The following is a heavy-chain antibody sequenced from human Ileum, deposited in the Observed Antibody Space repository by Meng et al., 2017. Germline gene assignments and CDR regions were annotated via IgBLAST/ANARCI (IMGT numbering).Heavy chain of an antibody. J-gene: IGHJ4*02. V-gene: IGHV3-7*01. CDR3: ARWTNSALAY. CDR1: GFTFTSSW. CDR2: VKQDGIEK. Sequence: GESLKISCAASGFTFTSSWMGWVHQAPGKGLEWVANVKQDGIEKYYVDSVKGRFTISRDNAMNSLYLQISSLRAEDTAVYYCARWTNSALAYWGQGTVVTVSS. D-gene: IGHD3/OR15-3a*01.